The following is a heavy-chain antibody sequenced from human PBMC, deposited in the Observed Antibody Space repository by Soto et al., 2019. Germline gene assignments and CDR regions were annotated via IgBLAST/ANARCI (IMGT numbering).Heavy chain of an antibody. J-gene: IGHJ3*02. D-gene: IGHD2-2*01. CDR1: GYTFTGYY. CDR2: INPNSGGT. V-gene: IGHV1-2*04. Sequence: QVQLVQSGAEVKKPGASVKVSCKASGYTFTGYYMHWVRQAPGQGLEWMGWINPNSGGTNYAQKFQGWVTMTRDTSISTAYMELSRLRSDDTAVYYCAREARLGDCSSTSCYAAAFDIWGQGTMVTVSS. CDR3: AREARLGDCSSTSCYAAAFDI.